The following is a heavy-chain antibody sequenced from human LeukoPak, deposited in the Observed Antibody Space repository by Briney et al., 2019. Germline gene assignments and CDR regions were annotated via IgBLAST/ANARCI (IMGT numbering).Heavy chain of an antibody. CDR1: GFTFDDYG. CDR2: INWNGGST. Sequence: GGSLRLSCAASGFTFDDYGMSWVRQVPGQGLEWVSGINWNGGSTGYADSVKGRFTISRDNAKNSPYLQMNSLRAEDTAFYYCAREGYCSTTSCAHAMDVWGQGTTVTVSS. V-gene: IGHV3-20*04. D-gene: IGHD2-2*01. CDR3: AREGYCSTTSCAHAMDV. J-gene: IGHJ6*02.